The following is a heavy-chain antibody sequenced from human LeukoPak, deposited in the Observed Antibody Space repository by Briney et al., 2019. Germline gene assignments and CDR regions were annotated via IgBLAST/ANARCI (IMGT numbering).Heavy chain of an antibody. CDR2: ISGSGDST. J-gene: IGHJ4*02. CDR3: ASSIAVAGRDY. Sequence: PGGSLRLSCAASGFTFSSYAMSWVRQAPGKGLEWVSAISGSGDSTYYGDSVKGRFTISRDNSKNALYLQMNSLRAEDTAVYYCASSIAVAGRDYWGQGTLVTVSS. CDR1: GFTFSSYA. V-gene: IGHV3-23*01. D-gene: IGHD6-19*01.